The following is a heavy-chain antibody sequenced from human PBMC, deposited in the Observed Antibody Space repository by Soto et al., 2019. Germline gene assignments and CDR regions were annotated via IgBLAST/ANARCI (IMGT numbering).Heavy chain of an antibody. J-gene: IGHJ4*02. CDR1: GFTFSSYC. Sequence: GGSLRLSCAASGFTFSSYCMHWVRQAPGKGLEWVAVISYDGSKKYYADSVKGRFTISRDNAKNSLYLQMNSLRAEDTAFYYCVRGASLNFDYWGQGTLVTVSS. CDR2: ISYDGSKK. V-gene: IGHV3-30*03. D-gene: IGHD1-26*01. CDR3: VRGASLNFDY.